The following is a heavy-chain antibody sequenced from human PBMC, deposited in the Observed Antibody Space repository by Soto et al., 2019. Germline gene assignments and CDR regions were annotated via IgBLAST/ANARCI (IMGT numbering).Heavy chain of an antibody. CDR1: GGSFSGYY. J-gene: IGHJ4*02. V-gene: IGHV4-34*01. Sequence: QVQLQQWGAGLLKPSETLSLTCAVYGGSFSGYYWSWIRQPLGKGLEWIGEINHSGSTNYNPSLKSRVTISVDTSKNQFSLKLSSVTAADTAVYYCARVEVTNFDYWGQGTLVTVSS. D-gene: IGHD2-21*02. CDR2: INHSGST. CDR3: ARVEVTNFDY.